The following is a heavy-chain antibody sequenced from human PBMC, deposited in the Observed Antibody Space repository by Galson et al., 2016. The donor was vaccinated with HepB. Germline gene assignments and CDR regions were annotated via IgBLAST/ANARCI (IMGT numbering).Heavy chain of an antibody. CDR3: ARRYSGSYFEN. D-gene: IGHD1-26*01. CDR1: GYSISTDSY. CDR2: IYHSGST. V-gene: IGHV4-38-2*02. J-gene: IGHJ4*03. Sequence: SETLSLTCTVSGYSISTDSYWGWIRQPPGKGLEWIGNIYHSGSTYYNPSLKSRVTISLDTSMNQFSLKLNSVAAADTAVYYCARRYSGSYFENWGQGTLVTVSS.